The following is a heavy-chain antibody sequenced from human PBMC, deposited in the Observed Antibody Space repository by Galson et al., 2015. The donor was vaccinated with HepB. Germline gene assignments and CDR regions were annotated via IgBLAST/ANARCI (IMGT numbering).Heavy chain of an antibody. D-gene: IGHD2-21*02. J-gene: IGHJ5*02. CDR1: GFTFSSFG. CDR3: AKDQTSYCGGDCLTLGS. Sequence: SLRLSCAASGFTFSSFGMHWVRQAPGKGLEWVAVISYDGGKKYHGDSVRGRFTISRDNSKNTLYLVMNSLRAEDTALYYCAKDQTSYCGGDCLTLGSWGQGTLVTVSS. V-gene: IGHV3-30*18. CDR2: ISYDGGKK.